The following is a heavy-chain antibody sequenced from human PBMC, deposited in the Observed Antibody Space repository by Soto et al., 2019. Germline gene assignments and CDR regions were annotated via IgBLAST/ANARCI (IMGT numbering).Heavy chain of an antibody. V-gene: IGHV4-39*01. Sequence: AXETLFLTGRVSGGAIGSSRYYFGWIRQPPGKGLEWIGSLYYTGTTNYNSSLKSRVTISADKSQNQFPLRLSAVTAADTAVYYCGASCSRPHCYDWFDPWGQGYLGTVSS. CDR2: LYYTGTT. CDR3: GASCSRPHCYDWFDP. CDR1: GGAIGSSRYY. D-gene: IGHD2-2*01. J-gene: IGHJ5*02.